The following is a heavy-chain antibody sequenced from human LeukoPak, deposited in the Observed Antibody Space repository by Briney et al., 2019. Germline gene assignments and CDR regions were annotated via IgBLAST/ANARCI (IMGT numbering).Heavy chain of an antibody. D-gene: IGHD4-23*01. CDR1: GFTFSSYG. CDR3: ANSRVTVVPQFDY. CDR2: IRYDGSNK. Sequence: GGSLRLSCAASGFTFSSYGMHWVRQAPGKGLEWVAFIRYDGSNKYYADSVKGRFTISRDNSKNTLYLQMNSLRAEDTAVYYCANSRVTVVPQFDYWGQGTLVTVSS. V-gene: IGHV3-30*02. J-gene: IGHJ4*02.